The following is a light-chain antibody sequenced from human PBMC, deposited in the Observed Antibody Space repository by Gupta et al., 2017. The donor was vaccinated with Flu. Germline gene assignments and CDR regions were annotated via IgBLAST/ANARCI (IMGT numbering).Light chain of an antibody. Sequence: DIVMTQSPDFLALSLGERATINCKSSQTGLSFSNNKNHLAWYQLKPGQPPKMLINWASSRQSGVPDRFVGRGSETDFSLTITAFHADDVAVYYCQQVDCSPLTFGGGTEVDIK. CDR1: QTGLSFSNNKNH. CDR2: WAS. CDR3: QQVDCSPLT. V-gene: IGKV4-1*01. J-gene: IGKJ4*01.